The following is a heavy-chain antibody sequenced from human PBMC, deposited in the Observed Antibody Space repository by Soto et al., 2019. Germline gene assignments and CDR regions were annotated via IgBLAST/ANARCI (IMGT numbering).Heavy chain of an antibody. Sequence: GSLRLSCAASGLTFNRYWMHWVRHAPGKGLVWVSHINTDGSNTNYADSVKGRFTISRDNAKSTLFLQMNSLRDEDTAVYYCAREFCSGGNCYTYYFDPWGQGIPVTVSS. V-gene: IGHV3-74*01. D-gene: IGHD2-15*01. CDR2: INTDGSNT. J-gene: IGHJ5*02. CDR3: AREFCSGGNCYTYYFDP. CDR1: GLTFNRYW.